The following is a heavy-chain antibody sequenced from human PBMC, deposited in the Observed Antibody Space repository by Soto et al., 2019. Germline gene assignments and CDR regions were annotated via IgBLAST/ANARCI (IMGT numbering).Heavy chain of an antibody. D-gene: IGHD2-15*01. CDR2: IYYSGST. CDR3: ARGRGYCSGGSCYWFGY. Sequence: SETLSLTCTVSGGSVSSGSYYWSWIRQPPGKGLEWIGYIYYSGSTNYNPSLKSRVTISVDTSKNQLSLKLSSVTAADPSVYSCARGRGYCSGGSCYWFGYWGQGTLVSVS. CDR1: GGSVSSGSYY. V-gene: IGHV4-61*01. J-gene: IGHJ4*02.